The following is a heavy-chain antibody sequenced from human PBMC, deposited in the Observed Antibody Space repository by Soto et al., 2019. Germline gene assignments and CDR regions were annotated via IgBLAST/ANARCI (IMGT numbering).Heavy chain of an antibody. CDR1: GGSISSSSYY. CDR3: ARDLPYYDSSGYYSYWFDP. Sequence: SETLSLTCTVAGGSISSSSYYWGWIRQPPGKGLEWIGSIYYSGSTYYNPSLKSRVTISVDTSKNQFSLKLSSVTAADTAVYYCARDLPYYDSSGYYSYWFDPWGQGTLVTVSS. V-gene: IGHV4-39*07. D-gene: IGHD3-22*01. J-gene: IGHJ5*02. CDR2: IYYSGST.